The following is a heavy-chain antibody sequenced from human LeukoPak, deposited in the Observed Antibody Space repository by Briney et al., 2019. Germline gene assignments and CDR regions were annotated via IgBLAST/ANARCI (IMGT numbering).Heavy chain of an antibody. CDR2: ISSSGSTI. Sequence: PGGSLRLSCAASGFTFSSYEMNWVRQAPGKGLEWVSYISSSGSTIYYADSVRGRFTISRDNAKNSLYLQMNSLRAEDTAVYYCAGWWSAGNYYMDVWGKGTTVTVSS. CDR1: GFTFSSYE. J-gene: IGHJ6*03. CDR3: AGWWSAGNYYMDV. V-gene: IGHV3-48*03. D-gene: IGHD2-15*01.